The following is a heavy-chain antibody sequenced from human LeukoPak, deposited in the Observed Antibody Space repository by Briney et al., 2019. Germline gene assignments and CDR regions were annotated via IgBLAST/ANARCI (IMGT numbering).Heavy chain of an antibody. Sequence: GESLKISCKGSGYSFTSYWIGWVRQMPGKGLEWMGIIYPGDSDTRYSPSFQGQVTISADQSISTAYLQWSSLKASDTAMYYCARLRDYGCHGDSFDIWGLGTMVTVSS. J-gene: IGHJ3*02. V-gene: IGHV5-51*01. CDR3: ARLRDYGCHGDSFDI. D-gene: IGHD4-17*01. CDR2: IYPGDSDT. CDR1: GYSFTSYW.